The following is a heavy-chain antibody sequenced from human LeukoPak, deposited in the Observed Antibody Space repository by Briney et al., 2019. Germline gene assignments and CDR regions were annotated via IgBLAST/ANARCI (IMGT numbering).Heavy chain of an antibody. D-gene: IGHD3-22*01. CDR1: GFTFSSYS. CDR3: ARGSLYDSSGYYYGAEYFQH. CDR2: ISSSSSYI. J-gene: IGHJ1*01. V-gene: IGHV3-21*01. Sequence: GGSLRLSCAASGFTFSSYSMNWVRQAPGKGLEWVSSISSSSSYIYYADSVKGRFTISRDNAKNSLYLQMNSLRAEDTAVYYCARGSLYDSSGYYYGAEYFQHWGQGTLVTVSS.